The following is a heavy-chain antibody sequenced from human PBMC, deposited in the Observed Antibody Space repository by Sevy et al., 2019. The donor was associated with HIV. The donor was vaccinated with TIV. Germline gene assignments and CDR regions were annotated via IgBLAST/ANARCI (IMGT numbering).Heavy chain of an antibody. J-gene: IGHJ6*02. Sequence: GGSLRLSCAASRFPFSSYAMSWVRQAPGKGLEWVSTLIGGGSRTYYADSVTGRFIISRDNSRNTLYLQMNSLRAEDTAIYYCAKRRVQSGLSGGGANYGMDVCGRGTTVTVSS. CDR3: AKRRVQSGLSGGGANYGMDV. V-gene: IGHV3-23*01. CDR1: RFPFSSYA. CDR2: LIGGGSRT. D-gene: IGHD2-8*02.